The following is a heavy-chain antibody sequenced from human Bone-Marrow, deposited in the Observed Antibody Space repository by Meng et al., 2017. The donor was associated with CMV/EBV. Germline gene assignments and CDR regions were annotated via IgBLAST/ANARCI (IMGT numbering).Heavy chain of an antibody. J-gene: IGHJ4*02. V-gene: IGHV3-49*04. Sequence: GGSLRLSCTASGFTFGDYAMSWVRQAPGKGLEWVGCIRSKAHGGTTEYAASVKGRFTISRDDSKTIAYLQMNSLKTEDTAVYYCTAIFGVVKESWGQGTLVTVSS. D-gene: IGHD3-3*01. CDR2: IRSKAHGGTT. CDR3: TAIFGVVKES. CDR1: GFTFGDYA.